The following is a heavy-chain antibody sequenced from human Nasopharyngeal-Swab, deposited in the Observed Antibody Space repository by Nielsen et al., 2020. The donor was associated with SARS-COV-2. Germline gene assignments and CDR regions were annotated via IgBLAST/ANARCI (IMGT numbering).Heavy chain of an antibody. CDR2: FHPRYSYT. D-gene: IGHD5-24*01. J-gene: IGHJ4*02. CDR1: GYSFTSYW. CDR3: ARHDGDGYNSFFYFDY. Sequence: VESLKISCKCSGYSFTSYWISWVRQMPGKGLEWMGRFHPRYSYTNYSPSFQRHVTISADNSIRTAYLQWSSLKASDTAMYYCARHDGDGYNSFFYFDYWGQGTLVTVSS. V-gene: IGHV5-10-1*01.